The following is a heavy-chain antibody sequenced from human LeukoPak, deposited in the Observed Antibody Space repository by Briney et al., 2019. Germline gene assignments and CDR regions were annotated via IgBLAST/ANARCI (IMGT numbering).Heavy chain of an antibody. J-gene: IGHJ4*02. CDR3: ARGSYYDTLTGYYRGSFDS. Sequence: SETLSLACTVSGGSISTYYWSWIRQPAEKGLEWIGRVSTSGTTQCNPSFKSRVTMSVDTSSNQFSLKLSSVTAADTAVYYCARGSYYDTLTGYYRGSFDSWGQGTLVTVSS. V-gene: IGHV4-4*07. CDR2: VSTSGTT. D-gene: IGHD3-9*01. CDR1: GGSISTYY.